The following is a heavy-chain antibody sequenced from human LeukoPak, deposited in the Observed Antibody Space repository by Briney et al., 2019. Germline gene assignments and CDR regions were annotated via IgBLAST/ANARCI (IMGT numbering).Heavy chain of an antibody. J-gene: IGHJ3*02. V-gene: IGHV3-48*03. D-gene: IGHD4-17*01. CDR3: ASRSLTTRGTYDAFDI. Sequence: GGSLRLSCAASGFTLSSYEMNWVRQAPGKGLEWMSYISSSGKSKYYTDSVKGRITISRNNAKNSLYLQMTSLRGEDTAVYYCASRSLTTRGTYDAFDIWGQGTMVTVSS. CDR2: ISSSGKSK. CDR1: GFTLSSYE.